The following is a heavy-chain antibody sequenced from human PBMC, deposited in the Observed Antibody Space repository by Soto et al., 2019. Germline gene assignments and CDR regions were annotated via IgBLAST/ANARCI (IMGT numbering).Heavy chain of an antibody. D-gene: IGHD2-15*01. CDR1: GFTFSSYE. CDR3: ARAGVVVAATGAYQYYYGMDV. CDR2: ISSSGSTI. Sequence: EVQLVESGGDLVHPGGSLRLSCAASGFTFSSYEMNWVRQAPGKGLEWVSYISSSGSTIYYADSVKGRFTISRDNAKNSLYLQMNSLRAEDTAVYYCARAGVVVAATGAYQYYYGMDVWGQGTTVTVSS. J-gene: IGHJ6*02. V-gene: IGHV3-48*03.